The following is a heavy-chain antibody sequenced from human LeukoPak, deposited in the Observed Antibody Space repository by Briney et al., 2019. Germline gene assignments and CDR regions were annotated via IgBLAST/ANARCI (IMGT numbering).Heavy chain of an antibody. CDR1: GGTFSSYA. CDR3: ARAGSSGYFRFDY. D-gene: IGHD3-22*01. CDR2: IIPIFGTA. J-gene: IGHJ4*02. Sequence: SVKVSCKASGGTFSSYAISWVRQAPGQGLEWMGGIIPIFGTANYAQKFQGRATITADESTSTAYMELSSLRSEDTAVYYCARAGSSGYFRFDYWGQGTLVTVSS. V-gene: IGHV1-69*01.